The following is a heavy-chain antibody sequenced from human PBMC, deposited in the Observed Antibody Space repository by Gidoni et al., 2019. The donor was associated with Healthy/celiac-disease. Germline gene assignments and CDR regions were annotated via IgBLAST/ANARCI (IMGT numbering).Heavy chain of an antibody. J-gene: IGHJ4*02. CDR1: GFTVSSHY. Sequence: EVQLVETGGGLIQPGGSLSLSCAASGFTVSSHYMSWVRQAPGKGLEWVSVIYSGGSTYYADSVKGRFTISRDNSKNTLYLQMNSLRAEDTAVYYCARDSAAGLYYFDYWGQGTLVTISS. CDR3: ARDSAAGLYYFDY. V-gene: IGHV3-53*02. CDR2: IYSGGST. D-gene: IGHD6-13*01.